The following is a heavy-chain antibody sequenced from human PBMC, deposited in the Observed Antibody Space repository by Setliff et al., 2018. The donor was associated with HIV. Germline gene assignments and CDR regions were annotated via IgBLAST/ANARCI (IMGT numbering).Heavy chain of an antibody. CDR2: IYYSGST. Sequence: SSETLSLTCTVSGGSISSGSYYWSWIRQPPGKGLEWIGSIYYSGSTYYNPSVKSRVVISVDPSKNQFSLKLTSLTAADTAVYYCARDMMYHYDRSGSFGWFGPWGQGTLVTVSS. D-gene: IGHD3-22*01. CDR1: GGSISSGSYY. V-gene: IGHV4-39*07. J-gene: IGHJ5*02. CDR3: ARDMMYHYDRSGSFGWFGP.